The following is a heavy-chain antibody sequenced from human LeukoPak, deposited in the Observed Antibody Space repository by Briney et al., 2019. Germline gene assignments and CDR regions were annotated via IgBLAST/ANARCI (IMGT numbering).Heavy chain of an antibody. Sequence: GASVKASCKASGYTFTSYDINWVRQATGQGLEWMGWMNPNSGNTGYAQKFQGRVTMTRNTSISTAYMELRSLRSEDTAVYYCAQDYYDRSGLLALWGRGTLVTVSS. D-gene: IGHD3-22*01. CDR3: AQDYYDRSGLLAL. J-gene: IGHJ2*01. CDR2: MNPNSGNT. V-gene: IGHV1-8*01. CDR1: GYTFTSYD.